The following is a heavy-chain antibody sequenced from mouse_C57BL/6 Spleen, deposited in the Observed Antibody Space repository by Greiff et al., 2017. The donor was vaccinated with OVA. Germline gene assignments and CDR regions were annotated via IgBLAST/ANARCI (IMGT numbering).Heavy chain of an antibody. CDR3: ARGNDYDEDAMDY. J-gene: IGHJ4*01. Sequence: QVQLQQSGAELARPGASVKMSCKASGYTFTSYTMHWVKQRPGQGLEWIGYINPSSGYTKYNQKFKDKATLTADKSSSTAYMQLSSLTSEDSAVYYCARGNDYDEDAMDYWGQGTSVTVSS. D-gene: IGHD2-4*01. V-gene: IGHV1-4*01. CDR2: INPSSGYT. CDR1: GYTFTSYT.